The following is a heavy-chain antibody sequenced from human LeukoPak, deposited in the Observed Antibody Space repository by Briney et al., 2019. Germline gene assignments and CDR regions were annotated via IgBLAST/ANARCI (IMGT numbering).Heavy chain of an antibody. CDR2: IHRDGRT. D-gene: IGHD3-9*01. Sequence: PSGTLSLTCAVSGVSISSSEWWIWVRQPPGQGLEWIGEIHRDGRTRYNPSLKSRVTMSMDYSKNQFSLSVTSVTAADTAIYNGGKTDIYFNPIDYWGPGSLVTVSS. J-gene: IGHJ4*02. V-gene: IGHV4-4*02. CDR1: GVSISSSEW. CDR3: GKTDIYFNPIDY.